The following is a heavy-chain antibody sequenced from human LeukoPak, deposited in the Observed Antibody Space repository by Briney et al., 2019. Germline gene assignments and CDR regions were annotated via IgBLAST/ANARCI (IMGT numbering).Heavy chain of an antibody. Sequence: GGSLRLSCAASGFTFSTYAINWVRQAPGKGREGVSVINNSGGNTFYADSVKGRFTISRDNSRNTLYLQMNSLRAEDTAIYYCTKLGGAYSGYEIDYWGQGTLVTVSS. V-gene: IGHV3-23*01. D-gene: IGHD5-12*01. J-gene: IGHJ4*02. CDR3: TKLGGAYSGYEIDY. CDR1: GFTFSTYA. CDR2: INNSGGNT.